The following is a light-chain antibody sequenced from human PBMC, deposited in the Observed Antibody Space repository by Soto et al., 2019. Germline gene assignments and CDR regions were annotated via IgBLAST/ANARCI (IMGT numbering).Light chain of an antibody. CDR1: QSVSSN. CDR3: QQYHHWPTWT. Sequence: EIVMTQSPATLSVSPGERATLSCRASQSVSSNLAWYQQKPGQAPRLLISGASTRATDIPARFSGSGSGTEFTLTITSLQSEDSAVYYCQQYHHWPTWTFGQGTKVEIK. CDR2: GAS. V-gene: IGKV3-15*01. J-gene: IGKJ1*01.